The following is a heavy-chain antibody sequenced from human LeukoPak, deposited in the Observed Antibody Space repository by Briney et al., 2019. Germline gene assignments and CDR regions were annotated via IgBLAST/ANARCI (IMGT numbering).Heavy chain of an antibody. Sequence: GAPLNFSSKASVYRFNTYWINWVRPLPGKGLEWMGRIDASDSYTKYSPSFQGQVTISADKSISTAYLQWSSLKASDTAMYCFAGQVAFQVESWGQGNLVPV. CDR2: IDASDSYT. CDR1: VYRFNTYW. J-gene: IGHJ4*02. CDR3: AGQVAFQVES. V-gene: IGHV5-10-1*04. D-gene: IGHD5-12*01.